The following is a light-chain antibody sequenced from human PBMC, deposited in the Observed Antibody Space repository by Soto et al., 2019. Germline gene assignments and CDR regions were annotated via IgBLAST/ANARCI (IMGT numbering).Light chain of an antibody. CDR2: EVS. J-gene: IGLJ2*01. V-gene: IGLV2-8*01. CDR1: SSDVGGYNY. CDR3: SSSAGSNNLV. Sequence: QSALTQPPSASGSPGQSVTISCTGTSSDVGGYNYVSWYQQHPGKAPKLMIYEVSKRPSGVPDRFSGSKSGNTASLTVSGLKAEDEAYYYCSSSAGSNNLVFGGGTQLTVL.